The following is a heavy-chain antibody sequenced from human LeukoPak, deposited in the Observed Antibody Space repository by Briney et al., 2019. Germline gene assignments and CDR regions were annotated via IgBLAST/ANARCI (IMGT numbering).Heavy chain of an antibody. Sequence: ASVKVSCKASGYTFTGYYMHWVRQAPGQGLEWMGWINPNSGGTNYAQKFQGWDTMTRDTSISTAYMELSRLRSDDTAVYYCARGSSSWYDGGWFDPWGQGTLVTVSS. V-gene: IGHV1-2*04. D-gene: IGHD6-13*01. CDR2: INPNSGGT. CDR1: GYTFTGYY. CDR3: ARGSSSWYDGGWFDP. J-gene: IGHJ5*02.